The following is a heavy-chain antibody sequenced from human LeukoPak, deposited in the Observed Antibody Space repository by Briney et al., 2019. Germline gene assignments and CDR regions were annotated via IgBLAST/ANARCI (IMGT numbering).Heavy chain of an antibody. D-gene: IGHD1-26*01. J-gene: IGHJ5*02. Sequence: GASVKVSCKASGYTFTSYGISWVRQAPGQGLEWMGWISAYNGNTNYAQKLQGRVTMTTDTSTSTAYMELRSLRSDDTAVYYCARGDREWEPDPNWFDPWGQGTLVTVSS. CDR3: ARGDREWEPDPNWFDP. CDR1: GYTFTSYG. V-gene: IGHV1-18*01. CDR2: ISAYNGNT.